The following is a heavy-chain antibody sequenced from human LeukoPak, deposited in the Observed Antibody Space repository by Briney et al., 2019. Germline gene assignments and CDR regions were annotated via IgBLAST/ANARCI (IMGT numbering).Heavy chain of an antibody. CDR2: IYSGDST. D-gene: IGHD5-12*01. CDR3: ARLDSGYYYFHQ. CDR1: GVTVRSNY. V-gene: IGHV3-66*04. J-gene: IGHJ4*02. Sequence: GGSLRLSCAVCGVTVRSNYMSWVRQAPGKGLEWVSDIYSGDSTDYADSVKGRFIISRDKSKDTLYLQLNSLRAEDTAVYYCARLDSGYYYFHQWGQGALVTVSS.